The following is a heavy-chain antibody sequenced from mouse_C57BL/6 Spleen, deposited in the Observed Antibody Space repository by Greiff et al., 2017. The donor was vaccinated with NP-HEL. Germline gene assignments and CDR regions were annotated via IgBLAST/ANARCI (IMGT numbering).Heavy chain of an antibody. D-gene: IGHD1-1*01. CDR3: ATSSTVVATDWYFDV. CDR1: GYAFTNYL. V-gene: IGHV1-54*01. Sequence: QVQLKQSGAELVRPGTSVKVSCKASGYAFTNYLIEWVKQRPGQGLEWIGVINPGSGGTNYNEKFKGKATLTADKSSSTAYMQLSSLTSEDSAVYFCATSSTVVATDWYFDVWGTGTTVTVSS. J-gene: IGHJ1*03. CDR2: INPGSGGT.